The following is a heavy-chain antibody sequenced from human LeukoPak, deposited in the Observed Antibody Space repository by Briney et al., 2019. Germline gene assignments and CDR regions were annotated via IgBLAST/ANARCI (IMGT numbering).Heavy chain of an antibody. D-gene: IGHD5-18*01. J-gene: IGHJ4*02. CDR3: ARDLGQLWPSGNY. V-gene: IGHV1-2*02. Sequence: ASVKVSCKASGYTFTGYYMHWVRQAPGQGLEWMGWINPNSGGTNYAQKFQGRVTMTRDTSISTAYMELSRLRSDDTAVYYCARDLGQLWPSGNYWGQGTLVTVSS. CDR1: GYTFTGYY. CDR2: INPNSGGT.